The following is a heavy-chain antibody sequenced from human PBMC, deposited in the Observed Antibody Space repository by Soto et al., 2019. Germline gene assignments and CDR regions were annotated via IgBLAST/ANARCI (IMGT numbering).Heavy chain of an antibody. CDR3: ARGRGYIVVVTTHFDY. V-gene: IGHV1-69*06. D-gene: IGHD3-22*01. CDR2: IIPILGTA. CDR1: GGTFSSYA. J-gene: IGHJ4*02. Sequence: QVQLVQSGAEVKKPGSSVKVSCKASGGTFSSYAISWVRQAPGQGLEWMGGIIPILGTANYAQKFQGRVTITADKPTSTAHMELSRLRSEDTAVYYCARGRGYIVVVTTHFDYWGQGTLVTVSS.